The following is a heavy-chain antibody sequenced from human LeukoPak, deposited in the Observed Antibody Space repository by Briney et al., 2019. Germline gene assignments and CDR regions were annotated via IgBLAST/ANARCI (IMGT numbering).Heavy chain of an antibody. J-gene: IGHJ4*02. V-gene: IGHV4-34*01. CDR1: GGSISSYY. CDR3: ARIRGYSYGYGY. CDR2: INHSGST. D-gene: IGHD5-18*01. Sequence: SETLSFTCTVSGGSISSYYWSWIRQPPGKGLEWIGEINHSGSTNYNPSLKSRVTISVDTSKNQFSLKLSSVTAADTAVYYCARIRGYSYGYGYWGQGTLVTVSS.